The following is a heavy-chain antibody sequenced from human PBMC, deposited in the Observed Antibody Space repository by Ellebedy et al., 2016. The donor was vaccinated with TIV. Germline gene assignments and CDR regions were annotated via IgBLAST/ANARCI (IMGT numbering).Heavy chain of an antibody. CDR2: IYIGGST. V-gene: IGHV3-53*01. D-gene: IGHD1-1*01. CDR1: GFTVSNNY. CDR3: ARNPSASHNG. Sequence: PGGSLRLSCAASGFTVSNNYMIWVRQAPGKGLEWVSLIYIGGSTYYADSVKGRFTISRDNSKNTLYLQRNSLRAEDTAVYYCARNPSASHNGWGRGTLVTVSS. J-gene: IGHJ4*02.